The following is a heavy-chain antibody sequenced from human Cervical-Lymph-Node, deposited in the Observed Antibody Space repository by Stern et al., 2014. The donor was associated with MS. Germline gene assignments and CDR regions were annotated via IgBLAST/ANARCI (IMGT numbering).Heavy chain of an antibody. Sequence: EDQLVESGGGLVQPGESLRLSCAVSGFTFSNYWMTWVRQAPGKGLEWVASIKTDGGEKSYVASLKGRFTISRDHAKNSLYLQMNSLRAEDTAVYYCARAVRELGSWGQGTLVTVSS. CDR3: ARAVRELGS. D-gene: IGHD1-7*01. J-gene: IGHJ5*02. V-gene: IGHV3-7*01. CDR1: GFTFSNYW. CDR2: IKTDGGEK.